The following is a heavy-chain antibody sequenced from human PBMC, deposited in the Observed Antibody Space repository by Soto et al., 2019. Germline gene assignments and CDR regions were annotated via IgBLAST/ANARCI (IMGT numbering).Heavy chain of an antibody. D-gene: IGHD1-20*01. CDR2: IYSGGST. CDR3: ARVPITGISYYFFFYCLDV. Sequence: GGSLRLSCAASGFTVSSNYMSWVRQAPGKGLEWVSVIYSGGSTYYADSVKGRFTISRDNSKNTLYLQINSLRAEDTAVYYCARVPITGISYYFFFYCLDVWRHVPSFTVSS. CDR1: GFTVSSNY. J-gene: IGHJ6*02. V-gene: IGHV3-53*01.